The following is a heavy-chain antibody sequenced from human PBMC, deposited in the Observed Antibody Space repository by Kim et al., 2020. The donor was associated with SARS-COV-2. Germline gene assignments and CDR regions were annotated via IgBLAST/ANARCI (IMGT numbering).Heavy chain of an antibody. CDR2: IDPSDSYT. CDR3: ARGLGCSSTSCYQPESSGWYESIDRYYYYYGMDV. D-gene: IGHD2-2*01. Sequence: GESLKISCKGSGYSFTSYWISWVRQMPGKGLEWMGRIDPSDSYTNYSPSFQGHVTISADKSISTAYLQWSSLKASDTAMYYCARGLGCSSTSCYQPESSGWYESIDRYYYYYGMDVWGQGTTVTVSS. CDR1: GYSFTSYW. V-gene: IGHV5-10-1*01. J-gene: IGHJ6*02.